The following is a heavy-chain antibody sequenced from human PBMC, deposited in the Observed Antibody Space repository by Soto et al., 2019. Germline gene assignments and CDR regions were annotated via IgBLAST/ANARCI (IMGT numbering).Heavy chain of an antibody. Sequence: TSETLSLTCTVSGGSISTDHYHWTWIRQTPGKGLEWIGYIHDSGSIQSNRSLQSRVSMSVDTSKNLFSLKLSSVTAADTDVYFCAREDDGGDRDYYGLDVWGQGTTVTVSS. D-gene: IGHD2-21*02. CDR2: IHDSGSI. V-gene: IGHV4-30-4*01. CDR3: AREDDGGDRDYYGLDV. J-gene: IGHJ6*02. CDR1: GGSISTDHYH.